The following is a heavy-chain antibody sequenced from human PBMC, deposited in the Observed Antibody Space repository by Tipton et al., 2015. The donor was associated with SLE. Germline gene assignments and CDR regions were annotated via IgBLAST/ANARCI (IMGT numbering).Heavy chain of an antibody. V-gene: IGHV3-21*06. D-gene: IGHD1-7*01. Sequence: SLRLSCAASGFTFSSYSMNWVRQAPGKGLEWASSISSSSGYIYYADSVKGRFTISRDNAKNSLYLQMNSLRAEDTAVYYCARVVTAGTTFYYYYGMDVWGQGTTVTVSS. CDR1: GFTFSSYS. J-gene: IGHJ6*02. CDR2: ISSSSGYI. CDR3: ARVVTAGTTFYYYYGMDV.